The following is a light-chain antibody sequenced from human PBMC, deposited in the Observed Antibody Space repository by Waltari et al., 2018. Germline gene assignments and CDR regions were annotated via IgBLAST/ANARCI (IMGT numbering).Light chain of an antibody. CDR2: EGT. V-gene: IGLV2-14*01. J-gene: IGLJ2*01. CDR3: SSYTGSTTLLV. CDR1: TRDIGNHDY. Sequence: QSALTQPASVSGSPGQSITISCPGTTRDIGNHDYVSWYQQPPGKAPKLLIYEGTNRPSGFSTRFSGSKSGSTASLTISGLQADDEAHYYCSSYTGSTTLLVFGGGTDLTVL.